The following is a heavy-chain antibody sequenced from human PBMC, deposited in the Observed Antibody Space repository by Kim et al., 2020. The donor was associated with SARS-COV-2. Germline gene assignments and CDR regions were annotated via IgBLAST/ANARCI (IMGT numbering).Heavy chain of an antibody. CDR2: ISWNSGSI. Sequence: GGSLRLSCAASGFTFDDYAMHWVRQAPGKGLEWVSGISWNSGSIGYADSVKGRFTISRDNAKNSLYLQMNSLRAEDRALYYCAKATAFDWFFWPRLDYWGQGTLVTVSP. V-gene: IGHV3-9*01. J-gene: IGHJ4*02. CDR3: AKATAFDWFFWPRLDY. CDR1: GFTFDDYA. D-gene: IGHD3-9*01.